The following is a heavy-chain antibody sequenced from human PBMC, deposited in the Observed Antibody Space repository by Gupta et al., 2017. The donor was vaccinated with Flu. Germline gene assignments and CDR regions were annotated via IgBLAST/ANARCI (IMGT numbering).Heavy chain of an antibody. Sequence: EVQLVESGGGLVQPGRSLRLSCAASGFIFDDYAIHWVRQAPGKGLEWISSISWNADTIGYADSVKSRFTISRDSAKNSVYLQMDSLRPEDTAFYYCTKDNSASSLSFDYWGQGTLVNVSS. CDR2: ISWNADTI. CDR3: TKDNSASSLSFDY. D-gene: IGHD3-16*02. J-gene: IGHJ4*02. V-gene: IGHV3-9*01. CDR1: GFIFDDYA.